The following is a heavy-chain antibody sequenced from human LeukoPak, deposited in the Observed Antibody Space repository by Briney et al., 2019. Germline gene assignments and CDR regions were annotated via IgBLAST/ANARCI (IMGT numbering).Heavy chain of an antibody. CDR2: IIPILGIA. D-gene: IGHD2-2*01. V-gene: IGHV1-69*04. CDR3: ARDPGVVVPAAMRFDY. J-gene: IGHJ4*02. Sequence: SVKVSCKASGGTFSSYAISWVRQAPGQGLEWMGRIIPILGIATYAQRFQGRVTITADKSTSTAYMELSSLRSEDTAVFYRARDPGVVVPAAMRFDYWDQGTLVTVSS. CDR1: GGTFSSYA.